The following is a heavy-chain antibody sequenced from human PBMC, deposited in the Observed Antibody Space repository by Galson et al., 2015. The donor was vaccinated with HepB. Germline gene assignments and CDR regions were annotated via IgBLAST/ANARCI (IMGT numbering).Heavy chain of an antibody. D-gene: IGHD1-14*01. CDR3: AREGNRWALEY. CDR1: GFIFRNYN. V-gene: IGHV3-21*01. CDR2: ISTSSNYI. J-gene: IGHJ4*02. Sequence: SLRLSCAASGFIFRNYNMHWVRQAPGKGLEWVSSISTSSNYIYYADSLKGRFTVSRDNAQNSLSLQMSSLRADDTAVYYCAREGNRWALEYWGQGTRVTVSS.